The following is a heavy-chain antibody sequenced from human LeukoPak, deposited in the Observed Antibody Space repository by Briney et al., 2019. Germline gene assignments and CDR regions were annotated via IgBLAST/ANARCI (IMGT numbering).Heavy chain of an antibody. Sequence: GGSLRLSCAASGFTVSRGYMNWVRQAPGKGLEWVSAISGSGGSTYYADSVKGRFTISRDNSKNTLYLQMNSLRAEDTAVYYCAKDYYDSSGFDYWGQGTLVTVSS. CDR2: ISGSGGST. V-gene: IGHV3-23*01. D-gene: IGHD3-22*01. CDR1: GFTVSRGY. J-gene: IGHJ4*02. CDR3: AKDYYDSSGFDY.